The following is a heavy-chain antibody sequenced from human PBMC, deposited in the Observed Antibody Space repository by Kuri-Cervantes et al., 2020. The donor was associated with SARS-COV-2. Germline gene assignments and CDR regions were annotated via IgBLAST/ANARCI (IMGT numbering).Heavy chain of an antibody. D-gene: IGHD1-26*01. CDR3: ARSSVGAFDI. CDR1: GYIFANYW. Sequence: GESLKISCKGSGYIFANYWIGWVRQMPGKGLEWMGIIYPGDSDTKYSPSFQGHVTISADKSVTAAYLQWRSLNASDTAMYYCARSSVGAFDIWGQGTMVTVSS. V-gene: IGHV5-51*01. CDR2: IYPGDSDT. J-gene: IGHJ3*02.